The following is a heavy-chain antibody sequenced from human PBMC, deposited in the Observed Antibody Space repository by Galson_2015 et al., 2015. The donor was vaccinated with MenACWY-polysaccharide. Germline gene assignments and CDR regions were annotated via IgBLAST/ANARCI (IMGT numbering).Heavy chain of an antibody. CDR1: AFTFSSYW. J-gene: IGHJ4*02. D-gene: IGHD1-7*01. Sequence: SLRLSCAGSAFTFSSYWMHWVRQVPGKGLVWVSRISTDGSFTGNADSVKGRFTISRGNAKNTLYLQMNSLRVEDTAVYFCAHFGPDWELSQWGQGTLVTVSS. V-gene: IGHV3-74*01. CDR2: ISTDGSFT. CDR3: AHFGPDWELSQ.